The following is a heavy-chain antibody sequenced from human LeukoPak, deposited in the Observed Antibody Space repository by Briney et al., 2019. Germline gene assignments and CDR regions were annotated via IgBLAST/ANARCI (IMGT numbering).Heavy chain of an antibody. CDR1: GGSISSYY. CDR3: ARYIVSYPHDAFDI. CDR2: IYYSGST. Sequence: PSETLSLTCTVSGGSISSYYWSWIRQPPGKGLEWIGYIYYSGSTSYNPPLKSRVTISVDTSKKQFSLKLSSVTAADTAFYYCARYIVSYPHDAFDIWGQGTMVTVSS. V-gene: IGHV4-59*01. J-gene: IGHJ3*02. D-gene: IGHD1-26*01.